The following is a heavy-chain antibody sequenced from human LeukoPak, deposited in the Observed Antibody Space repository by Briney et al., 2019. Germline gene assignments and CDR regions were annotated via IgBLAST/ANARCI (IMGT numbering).Heavy chain of an antibody. CDR3: AKDPLALETTYFDY. Sequence: GGSLSLSCAASGFTFSSYAMSWVRQAPGKGLEWVSAISGSGGSTYYADSVKGRFTISRDNSKNTLYLQMNSLRAEDTAVYYCAKDPLALETTYFDYWGQGTLVTVSS. J-gene: IGHJ4*02. CDR2: ISGSGGST. CDR1: GFTFSSYA. V-gene: IGHV3-23*01. D-gene: IGHD1-7*01.